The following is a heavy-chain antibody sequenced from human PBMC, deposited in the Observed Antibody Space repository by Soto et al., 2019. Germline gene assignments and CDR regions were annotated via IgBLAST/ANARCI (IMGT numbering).Heavy chain of an antibody. D-gene: IGHD2-15*01. Sequence: ASVKVSCKASGYTFTSYGISWVRQAPGQGLEWMGWISAYNGNTNYAQKLQGRVTMTTDTSTSTAYMELRSLRSDDTAVYYCASGPLLIAFPRPPFDYWGQGTLVTVSS. CDR1: GYTFTSYG. CDR3: ASGPLLIAFPRPPFDY. V-gene: IGHV1-18*01. J-gene: IGHJ4*02. CDR2: ISAYNGNT.